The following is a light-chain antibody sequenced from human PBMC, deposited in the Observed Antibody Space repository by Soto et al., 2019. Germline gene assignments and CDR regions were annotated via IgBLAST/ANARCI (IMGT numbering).Light chain of an antibody. CDR3: QQYGSS. CDR1: QSVSNNY. Sequence: EIMLTQSPGTLSLSPGERATLSCRASQSVSNNYLAWYQQRPGQAPRLLIYDASRRATGIPDRFSGSGSGTDFTLTISRLEPEDFAVYYCQQYGSSFGQGTKVDIK. CDR2: DAS. V-gene: IGKV3-20*01. J-gene: IGKJ1*01.